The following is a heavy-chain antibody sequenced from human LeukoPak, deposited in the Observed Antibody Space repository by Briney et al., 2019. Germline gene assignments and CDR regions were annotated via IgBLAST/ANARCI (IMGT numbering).Heavy chain of an antibody. V-gene: IGHV4-30-4*08. CDR2: IHYSGRT. CDR3: ARVRSDGSGTI. D-gene: IGHD3-10*01. Sequence: PSQTLSLTCTVSGGSISSGDYYWSWIRQPPGKGLEWIGYIHYSGRTYYNPSLKSRFPISVDTSKNQFSLKLSSVTAADTAVYFCARVRSDGSGTIWGQGTMVIVSS. CDR1: GGSISSGDYY. J-gene: IGHJ3*02.